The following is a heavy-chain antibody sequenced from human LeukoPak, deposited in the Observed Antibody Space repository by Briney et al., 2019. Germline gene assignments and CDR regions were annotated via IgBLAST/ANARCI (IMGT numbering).Heavy chain of an antibody. CDR3: AKRNILTGYSFDY. Sequence: GGSLRLSCAASGFTFSSYAMPWVRQAPGKGLEWVAVISYDGSNKYYADSVKGRFTISRDNSKNTLYLQMNSLRAEDTAVYYCAKRNILTGYSFDYWGQGTLVTVSS. CDR2: ISYDGSNK. J-gene: IGHJ4*02. CDR1: GFTFSSYA. V-gene: IGHV3-30-3*02. D-gene: IGHD3-9*01.